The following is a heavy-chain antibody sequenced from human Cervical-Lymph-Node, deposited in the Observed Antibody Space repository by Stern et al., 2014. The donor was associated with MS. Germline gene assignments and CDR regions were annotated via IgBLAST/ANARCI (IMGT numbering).Heavy chain of an antibody. J-gene: IGHJ4*02. CDR3: AREGSGSPLDY. CDR2: IIPILAIA. D-gene: IGHD3-10*01. Sequence: QVQLVESGAEVKEPGSSVKVSCTASGGTFSTYAITWVRQAPGQELEWMGRIIPILAIANYVQKFQGRVTFTADKSTSTAYMELSSLRSEDTAVYYCAREGSGSPLDYWGQGTLVTVSS. CDR1: GGTFSTYA. V-gene: IGHV1-69*09.